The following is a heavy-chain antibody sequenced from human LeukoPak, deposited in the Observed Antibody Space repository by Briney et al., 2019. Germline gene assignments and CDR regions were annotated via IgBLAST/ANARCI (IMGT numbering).Heavy chain of an antibody. CDR3: ARLSHYDFWSGYRYYYGMDV. CDR2: IYYSGST. J-gene: IGHJ6*02. V-gene: IGHV4-59*01. D-gene: IGHD3-3*01. Sequence: SETLSLTCAVYGGSFSGYYWSWIRQPPGKGLEWIGYIYYSGSTNYNPSLKSRVTISVDTSKNQFSLKLSSVTAADTAVYYCARLSHYDFWSGYRYYYGMDVWGQGTTVTVSS. CDR1: GGSFSGYY.